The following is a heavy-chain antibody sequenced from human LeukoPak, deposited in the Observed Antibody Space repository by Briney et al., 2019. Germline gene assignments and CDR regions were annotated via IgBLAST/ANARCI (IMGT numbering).Heavy chain of an antibody. CDR1: GFTFSNAW. Sequence: KTGGSLRLSCAASGFTFSNAWMSWVRQAPGKGLEWVGRIKSKTDGGTTDYAAPVKGRFTISRDDSKNTLYLQMNGLKTEDTAVYYCTTVMITFGGVIVIPGAFDYWGQGTLVTVSS. CDR2: IKSKTDGGTT. D-gene: IGHD3-16*02. CDR3: TTVMITFGGVIVIPGAFDY. J-gene: IGHJ4*02. V-gene: IGHV3-15*01.